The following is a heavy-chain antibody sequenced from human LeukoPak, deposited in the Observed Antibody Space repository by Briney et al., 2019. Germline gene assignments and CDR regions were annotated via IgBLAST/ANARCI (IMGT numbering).Heavy chain of an antibody. Sequence: GGSLRLSCAAPGLRLSSEWMRWVRQAPGKGLELEANIKEDGRAKSDVDCVKGRFRIYRDNAKNSLYLQMNSLRAEDTAVYYCARIFDWFRPGPQNYWGQGTLVTVSS. V-gene: IGHV3-7*01. J-gene: IGHJ4*02. D-gene: IGHD3-9*01. CDR2: IKEDGRAK. CDR3: ARIFDWFRPGPQNY. CDR1: GLRLSSEW.